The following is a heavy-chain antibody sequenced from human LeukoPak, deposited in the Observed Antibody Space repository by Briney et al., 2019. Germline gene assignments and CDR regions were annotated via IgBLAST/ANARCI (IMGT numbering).Heavy chain of an antibody. V-gene: IGHV3-66*01. CDR2: IYSGGST. CDR3: ARDPAEEYYDSSGYRGSR. J-gene: IGHJ4*02. D-gene: IGHD3-22*01. Sequence: GGSLRLSCAASGFTFSSYGMSWVRQAPGKGLEWVSVIYSGGSTYYADSVKGRFTISRDNSKNTQYLQMNSLRAEDTAVYYCARDPAEEYYDSSGYRGSRGGQGTLVTVSS. CDR1: GFTFSSYG.